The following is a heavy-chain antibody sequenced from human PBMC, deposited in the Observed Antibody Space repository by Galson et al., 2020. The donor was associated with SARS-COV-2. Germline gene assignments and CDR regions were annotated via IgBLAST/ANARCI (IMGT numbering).Heavy chain of an antibody. V-gene: IGHV4-38-2*01. CDR1: GYSISSGYY. J-gene: IGHJ4*02. Sequence: SETLSLTCAVSGYSISSGYYWGWIRQPPGKGLEWIGSIYHSGSTYYNPSLKSRVTISVDTSKNQFSLKLSSVTAADTAVYYCARAFRDFWSGYQTYYFDYWGQGARVTVSS. CDR2: IYHSGST. CDR3: ARAFRDFWSGYQTYYFDY. D-gene: IGHD3-3*01.